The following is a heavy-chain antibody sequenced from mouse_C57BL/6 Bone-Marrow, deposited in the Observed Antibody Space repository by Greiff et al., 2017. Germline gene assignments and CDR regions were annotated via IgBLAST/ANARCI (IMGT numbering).Heavy chain of an antibody. CDR2: IDPSDSET. Sequence: QVQLQQPGAELVRPGSSVKLSSKASGYTFTSYWMHWVKQRPIQGLEWIGNIDPSDSETHYNQKFKDKATLNVDKSSSTAYMQRSSLTSEDSAVYYCASWGVTTWFAYWGQGTLVTVSA. D-gene: IGHD2-2*01. CDR1: GYTFTSYW. J-gene: IGHJ3*01. V-gene: IGHV1-52*01. CDR3: ASWGVTTWFAY.